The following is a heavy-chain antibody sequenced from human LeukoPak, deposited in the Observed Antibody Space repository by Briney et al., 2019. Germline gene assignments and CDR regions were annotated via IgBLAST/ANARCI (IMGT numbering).Heavy chain of an antibody. CDR2: THHTGNT. D-gene: IGHD3-10*01. CDR3: ATYGGVRGLSFDY. V-gene: IGHV4-31*03. J-gene: IGHJ4*02. CDR1: GASISSNDQY. Sequence: PSETLSLTCTVSGASISSNDQYWSWIRQHPGKGLEWIGYTHHTGNTYYNPSLKSRLTISVDTSRNQFYLKLSSVTAADTAVYYCATYGGVRGLSFDYWGQGTLVTVYS.